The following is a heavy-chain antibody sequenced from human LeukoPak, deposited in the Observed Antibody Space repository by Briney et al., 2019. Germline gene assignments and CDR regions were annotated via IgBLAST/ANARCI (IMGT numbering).Heavy chain of an antibody. Sequence: SETLSLTCTVSGGSISSGDYHWNWIRQPPGKGLEWIGFIHDSGSTLYNPSLKSRIIISRDVSRNQFSLQLTSVTAADTAVYYCARYLRVAAPTYQTGFDYWGQGTLVTVSS. CDR3: ARYLRVAAPTYQTGFDY. CDR1: GGSISSGDYH. D-gene: IGHD2-15*01. CDR2: IHDSGST. J-gene: IGHJ4*02. V-gene: IGHV4-30-4*01.